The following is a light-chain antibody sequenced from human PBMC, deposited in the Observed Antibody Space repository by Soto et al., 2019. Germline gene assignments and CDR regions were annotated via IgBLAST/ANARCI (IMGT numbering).Light chain of an antibody. CDR1: QSVSSN. CDR3: QQRSNRVT. V-gene: IGKV3-11*01. J-gene: IGKJ5*01. Sequence: EIVMTQSPATLSLSPGERATLSCRASQSVSSNLAWYQQKPGQAPRLLIYGASMRATGIPARFSGSGSGTDFTLTISSLEPEDFAVYYCQQRSNRVTFGQGTRLDIK. CDR2: GAS.